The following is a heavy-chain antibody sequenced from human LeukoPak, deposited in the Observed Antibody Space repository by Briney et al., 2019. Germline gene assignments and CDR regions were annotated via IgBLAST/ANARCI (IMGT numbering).Heavy chain of an antibody. CDR2: INPNSGST. Sequence: ASVKVSCKASGYTFTGYYMHWVRPAPGQGLEWMGWINPNSGSTNYAQKFQGRVTMTRDTSISTAYMELSRLRSDDTAVYYCAIGYGSSAAVFDYWGQGTLVTVSS. J-gene: IGHJ4*02. V-gene: IGHV1-2*02. D-gene: IGHD1-26*01. CDR1: GYTFTGYY. CDR3: AIGYGSSAAVFDY.